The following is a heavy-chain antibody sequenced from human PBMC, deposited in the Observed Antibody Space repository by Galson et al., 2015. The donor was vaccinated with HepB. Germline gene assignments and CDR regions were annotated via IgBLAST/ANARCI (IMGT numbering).Heavy chain of an antibody. CDR2: ISYDGSDK. D-gene: IGHD3-22*01. CDR1: GFTFSNYG. V-gene: IGHV3-30*09. J-gene: IGHJ4*02. Sequence: SLRLSCAASGFTFSNYGMHWVRQAPGKGLEWVAFISYDGSDKYYADSVKGRFAISRDNSKNTLYVQMNSLRVGDTAVYYCASFGAYYDSPGSLDYWGQGTLVAVSS. CDR3: ASFGAYYDSPGSLDY.